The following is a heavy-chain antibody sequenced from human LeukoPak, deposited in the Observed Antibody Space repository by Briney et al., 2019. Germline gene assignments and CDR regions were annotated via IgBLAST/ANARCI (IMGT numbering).Heavy chain of an antibody. CDR1: GYTFTNYY. V-gene: IGHV1-46*01. D-gene: IGHD3-10*01. CDR2: INPNGGST. CDR3: ARRAGSLAFDY. J-gene: IGHJ4*02. Sequence: ASVKVSCKASGYTFTNYYIHWVRQAPGQGLERMGIINPNGGSTSCAQKFQGRVTMTRDTSTSTVYMELSSLRSEDTAVYYCARRAGSLAFDYWGQGTLVTASA.